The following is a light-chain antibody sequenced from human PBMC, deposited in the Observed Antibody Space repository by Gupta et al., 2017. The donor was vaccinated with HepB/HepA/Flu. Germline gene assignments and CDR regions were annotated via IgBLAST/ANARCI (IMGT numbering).Light chain of an antibody. CDR2: RNN. Sequence: QSVLTQPPSAYGTPGQRVTISCSGSSSNIGINSVYWYQQLPGTAPKLLIHRNNQRPSGVPDRFSGSKSGTSASLAISGLRSEDEADYYCATWDGSLSAWVFGGGTKLTVL. V-gene: IGLV1-47*01. CDR3: ATWDGSLSAWV. CDR1: SSNIGINS. J-gene: IGLJ3*02.